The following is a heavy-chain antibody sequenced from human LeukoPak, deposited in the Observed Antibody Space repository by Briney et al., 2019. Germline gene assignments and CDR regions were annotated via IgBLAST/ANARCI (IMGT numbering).Heavy chain of an antibody. J-gene: IGHJ4*02. Sequence: ASVKVSCKASGYTFRDYDITWVRQAPGQGLEWMGWISAYKRTTNYAPKFEGRLTMTTDTSTSTAYLELRSLTSDDTAVYYCARESRLLWFGELPSEYWGQGTLVTVSS. V-gene: IGHV1-18*01. CDR2: ISAYKRTT. CDR1: GYTFRDYD. D-gene: IGHD3-10*01. CDR3: ARESRLLWFGELPSEY.